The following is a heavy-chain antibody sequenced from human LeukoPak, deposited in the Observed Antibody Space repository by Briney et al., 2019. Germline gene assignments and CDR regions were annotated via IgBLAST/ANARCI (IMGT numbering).Heavy chain of an antibody. CDR1: GFTFSSYA. V-gene: IGHV3-30-3*01. J-gene: IGHJ4*02. D-gene: IGHD3-22*01. CDR2: ISYDGSNK. Sequence: GRSLRLSCAASGFTFSSYAMHWVRQAPGKGLEWVAVISYDGSNKYYADSVKGRFTISGDNSKNTLYLQMNSLRAEDTAVYYCARGRSSAWLTMIVVLDYWGQGTLVTVSS. CDR3: ARGRSSAWLTMIVVLDY.